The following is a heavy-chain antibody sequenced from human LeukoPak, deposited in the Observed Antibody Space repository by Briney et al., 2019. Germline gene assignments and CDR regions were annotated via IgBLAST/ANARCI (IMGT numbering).Heavy chain of an antibody. CDR1: GFTFSSYA. V-gene: IGHV3-23*01. J-gene: IGHJ4*02. CDR3: AKDRDYGSGSYCFDY. Sequence: SGGSLRLSCAASGFTFSSYAMSWVRQAPGKGLEWVSAISGSGGSTYYAASVKGRFTISRDSSKNTLYLQMNSLRAEDTAVYYCAKDRDYGSGSYCFDYWGQGTLVTVSS. D-gene: IGHD3-10*01. CDR2: ISGSGGST.